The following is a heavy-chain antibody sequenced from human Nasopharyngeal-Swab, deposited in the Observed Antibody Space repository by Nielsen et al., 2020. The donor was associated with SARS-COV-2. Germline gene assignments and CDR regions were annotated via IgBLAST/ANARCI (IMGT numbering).Heavy chain of an antibody. Sequence: SETLSLTCAVSGSSIGSGYYWGWIRQPPGKGLEWIGSIYHSGSTYYNPSLKSRVTISVDTSKNQFSLKLSSVTAADTAVYYCARHAAGEYQLTYYFDYWGQGTLVTVSS. J-gene: IGHJ4*02. D-gene: IGHD2-2*01. CDR1: GSSIGSGYY. CDR2: IYHSGST. CDR3: ARHAAGEYQLTYYFDY. V-gene: IGHV4-38-2*01.